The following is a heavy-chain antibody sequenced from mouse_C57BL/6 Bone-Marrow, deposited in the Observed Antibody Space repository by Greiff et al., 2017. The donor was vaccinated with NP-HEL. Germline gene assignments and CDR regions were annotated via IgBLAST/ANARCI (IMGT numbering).Heavy chain of an antibody. D-gene: IGHD4-1*01. CDR3: ASRTGADWYFDV. CDR2: IDPAGGYT. CDR1: GYTFTSYW. V-gene: IGHV1-50*01. Sequence: QVQLQQPGAELVKPGASVKLSCKASGYTFTSYWMQWVNQRPGQGLEWIGEIDPAGGYTNYNQKFKGKATLTVDTSSSTAYMQLSSLASENSAVYYCASRTGADWYFDVWGTGTTVTVSS. J-gene: IGHJ1*03.